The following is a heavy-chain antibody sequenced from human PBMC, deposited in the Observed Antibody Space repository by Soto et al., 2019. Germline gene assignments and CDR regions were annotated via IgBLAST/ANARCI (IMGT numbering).Heavy chain of an antibody. CDR1: GYNFTNYW. Sequence: GESLKICCKGSGYNFTNYWIGWVRQMPGQGLEWMGIVHPGDADTRYSPSFQGQVTISADKSISTAYLQWNSLKASDSAMYYCARCLYYYYKSGHYLGWFAPWGQGTLVTVSS. CDR2: VHPGDADT. J-gene: IGHJ5*02. D-gene: IGHD3-22*01. V-gene: IGHV5-51*01. CDR3: ARCLYYYYKSGHYLGWFAP.